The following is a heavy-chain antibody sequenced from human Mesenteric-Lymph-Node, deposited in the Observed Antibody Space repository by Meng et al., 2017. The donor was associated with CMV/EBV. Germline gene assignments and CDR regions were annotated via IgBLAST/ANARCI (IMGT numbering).Heavy chain of an antibody. D-gene: IGHD6-6*01. V-gene: IGHV3-23*03. CDR3: ASGEIEYSSSSYGMDV. CDR1: GFTFSSYA. Sequence: GESLKISCAASGFTFSSYAMNWVRQAPGKGLEWVSVIYSGASSTDYADSVKGRFTISRDNSKNTLYLQMSSLRVEDTAVYYCASGEIEYSSSSYGMDVWGQGTTVTVSS. CDR2: IYSGASST. J-gene: IGHJ6*02.